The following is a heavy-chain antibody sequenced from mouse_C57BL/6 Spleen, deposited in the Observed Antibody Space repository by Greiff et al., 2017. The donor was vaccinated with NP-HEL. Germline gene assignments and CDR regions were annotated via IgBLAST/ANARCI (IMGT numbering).Heavy chain of an antibody. CDR2: IYPGDGDT. Sequence: QVQLQQSGPELVKPGASVKISCKASGYAFSSSWMNWVKQRPGKGLEWIGRIYPGDGDTNYNGKFKGKATLTADKSSSTAYMQLSSLTSEDSAVYFCARGGWLLLDYWGQGTTLTVSS. J-gene: IGHJ2*01. CDR1: GYAFSSSW. V-gene: IGHV1-82*01. CDR3: ARGGWLLLDY. D-gene: IGHD2-3*01.